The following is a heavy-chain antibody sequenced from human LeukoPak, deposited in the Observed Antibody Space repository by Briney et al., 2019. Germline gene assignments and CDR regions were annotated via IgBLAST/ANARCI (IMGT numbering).Heavy chain of an antibody. V-gene: IGHV3-23*01. D-gene: IGHD3-9*01. Sequence: GASLRLSCAASGFTFSNYAMGWVRQAPGKGLECVSVMSRSGSTTYYVDSVKGRFTISRDNSKRAVYPQMNSLRPEDTAVYYCAKIMANSLYDISSLFDHWGQGILVTVSS. J-gene: IGHJ4*02. CDR3: AKIMANSLYDISSLFDH. CDR2: MSRSGSTT. CDR1: GFTFSNYA.